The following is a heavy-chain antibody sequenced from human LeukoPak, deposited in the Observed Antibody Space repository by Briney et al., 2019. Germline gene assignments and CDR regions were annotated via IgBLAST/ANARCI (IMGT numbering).Heavy chain of an antibody. Sequence: GASVKVSCKASGYTFTSYHIHWVRQAPGQGLEWMGWINPNSGGTNYAQKFQGRVTMTRDTSISTAYMELSSLRSEDRAVYYCARLSIAAAGTAEYFQHWGQGTLVTVSS. J-gene: IGHJ1*01. CDR2: INPNSGGT. V-gene: IGHV1-2*02. CDR1: GYTFTSYH. D-gene: IGHD6-13*01. CDR3: ARLSIAAAGTAEYFQH.